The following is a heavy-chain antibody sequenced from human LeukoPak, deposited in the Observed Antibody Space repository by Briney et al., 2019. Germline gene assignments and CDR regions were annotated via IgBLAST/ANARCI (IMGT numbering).Heavy chain of an antibody. D-gene: IGHD5-24*01. V-gene: IGHV4-59*01. CDR2: IYYSGST. J-gene: IGHJ4*02. CDR3: ARDKAGYNDY. Sequence: PSETLSLTYTLSGGSNSHYYSSWIRQPPGKGLEWIGYIYYSGSTTYNPSLKSRVSISVDTSKNQFSLRLSSVTAADTAVYYCARDKAGYNDYWGQGTLVTVSS. CDR1: GGSNSHYY.